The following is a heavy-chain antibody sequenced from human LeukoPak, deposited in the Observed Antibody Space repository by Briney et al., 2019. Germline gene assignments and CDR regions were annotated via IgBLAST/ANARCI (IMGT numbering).Heavy chain of an antibody. CDR3: ADYYYDSSGYSITAYFDY. J-gene: IGHJ4*02. Sequence: ASVKVSCKASGYSFTGYYMHWVRQAPGQGQEWMGLINPNSGGTNYAQKFQGTVTMTRDTSISTAYMELNRLRSDDTAVYYCADYYYDSSGYSITAYFDYWGQGTLVTVSS. V-gene: IGHV1-2*02. CDR2: INPNSGGT. D-gene: IGHD3-22*01. CDR1: GYSFTGYY.